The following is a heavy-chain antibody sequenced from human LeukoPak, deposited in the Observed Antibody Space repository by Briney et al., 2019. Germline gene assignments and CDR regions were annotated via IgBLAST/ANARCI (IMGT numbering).Heavy chain of an antibody. D-gene: IGHD4-17*01. J-gene: IGHJ4*02. CDR2: ISSSSSYI. V-gene: IGHV3-21*01. Sequence: KSGGSLRLSCAASGFTFSSYSMNWVRQAPGKGLEWVSSISSSSSYIYYADSVMGRFTISRDNAKNSLYLQMNSLRAEDTAVYYCARCPDRQPDYGDFDYWGQGTLVTVSS. CDR3: ARCPDRQPDYGDFDY. CDR1: GFTFSSYS.